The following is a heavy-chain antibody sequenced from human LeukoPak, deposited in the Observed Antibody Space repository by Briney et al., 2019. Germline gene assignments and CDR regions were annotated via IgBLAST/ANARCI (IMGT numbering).Heavy chain of an antibody. Sequence: GGSLRLSCAASGFAFSSYSMNWVRQAPGKGLEWVSSISSSSSYIYYADSVKGRFTISRDNAKNSLYLQMNSLRAEDTAVYYCARWGVIGQNTEIDYWGQGTLVTVSS. D-gene: IGHD3-10*01. V-gene: IGHV3-21*01. CDR3: ARWGVIGQNTEIDY. J-gene: IGHJ4*02. CDR2: ISSSSSYI. CDR1: GFAFSSYS.